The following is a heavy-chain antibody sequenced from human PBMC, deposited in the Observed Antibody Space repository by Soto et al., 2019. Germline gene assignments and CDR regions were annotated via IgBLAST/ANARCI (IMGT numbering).Heavy chain of an antibody. CDR1: GGTFSSYT. D-gene: IGHD2-2*01. J-gene: IGHJ4*02. V-gene: IGHV1-69*02. Sequence: SVKVSCKASGGTFSSYTISWVRQAPGQGLEWMGRIIPILGIANYAQKFQGRVTITADKSTSTAYMELSSLRSEDTAVYYCARLGKFKYCSSTSCYFDYWGQGTLDTVSS. CDR2: IIPILGIA. CDR3: ARLGKFKYCSSTSCYFDY.